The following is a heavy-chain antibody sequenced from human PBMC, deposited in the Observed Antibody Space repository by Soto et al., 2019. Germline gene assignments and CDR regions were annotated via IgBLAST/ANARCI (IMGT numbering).Heavy chain of an antibody. CDR3: ARRKAARPYYYYGMDV. CDR1: GYSFTSYW. Sequence: PGETLKISCKGSGYSFTSYWICWVRQMPGKGLEWMGIIYPGDSDTSYSPSFQGQVTISADKSISTASLQWSSLKASDTAMYYCARRKAARPYYYYGMDVWGQGTTVTVSS. J-gene: IGHJ6*02. D-gene: IGHD6-6*01. CDR2: IYPGDSDT. V-gene: IGHV5-51*01.